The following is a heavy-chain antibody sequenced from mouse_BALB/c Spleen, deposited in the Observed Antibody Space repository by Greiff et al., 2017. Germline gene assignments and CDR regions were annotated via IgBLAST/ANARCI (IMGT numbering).Heavy chain of an antibody. CDR2: ISSGSSTI. D-gene: IGHD2-3*01. CDR3: ARSLDGYYFDY. J-gene: IGHJ2*01. V-gene: IGHV5-17*02. Sequence: EVKLMESGGGLVQPGGSRKLSCAASGFTFSSFGMHWVRQAPEKGLEWVAYISSGSSTIYYADTVKGRFTISRDNPKNTLFLQMTSLRSEDTAMYYCARSLDGYYFDYWGQGTTLTVSS. CDR1: GFTFSSFG.